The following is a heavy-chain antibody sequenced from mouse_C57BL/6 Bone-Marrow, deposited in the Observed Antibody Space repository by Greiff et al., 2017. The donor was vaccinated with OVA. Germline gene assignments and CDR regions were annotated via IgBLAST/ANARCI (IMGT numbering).Heavy chain of an antibody. V-gene: IGHV1-55*01. CDR2: IYPGSGST. D-gene: IGHD1-3*01. CDR3: ARSGAICRGFAY. CDR1: GYTFTSYW. Sequence: QVQLQQPGAELVKPGASVKMSCKASGYTFTSYWITWVKQRPGQGLEWIGDIYPGSGSTNYNEKFKSKATLTVDTSSSTAYMQLSSLTSEDSAVYYCARSGAICRGFAYWGQGTLVTVSA. J-gene: IGHJ3*01.